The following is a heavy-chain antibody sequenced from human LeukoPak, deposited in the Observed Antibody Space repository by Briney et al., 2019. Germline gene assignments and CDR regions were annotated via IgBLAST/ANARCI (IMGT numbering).Heavy chain of an antibody. J-gene: IGHJ5*02. V-gene: IGHV4-34*01. CDR2: VNHSGST. CDR3: ARGRDIAVVRVWFDP. Sequence: PSETLSLTCAVYGGSFSGYYWSWIRQPPGKGLEWIGEVNHSGSTNYNPSLKSRVTISVDTSKNQFSLKLSSETAADTAVYYCARGRDIAVVRVWFDPWGQGTLVTVSS. CDR1: GGSFSGYY. D-gene: IGHD2-2*01.